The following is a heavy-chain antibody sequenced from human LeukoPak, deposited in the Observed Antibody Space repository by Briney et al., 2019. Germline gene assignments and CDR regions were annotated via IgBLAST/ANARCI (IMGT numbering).Heavy chain of an antibody. J-gene: IGHJ4*02. Sequence: GGSLRLSCAASGFTFSSYAMHWVRQAPGKGLEWVAFIRYDGSNKYYADSVKGRFTISRDNSKNTLYLQMNSLRAEDTAVYYCARDRPILEWLFDYWGQGTLVTVSS. CDR1: GFTFSSYA. D-gene: IGHD3-3*01. V-gene: IGHV3-30*02. CDR2: IRYDGSNK. CDR3: ARDRPILEWLFDY.